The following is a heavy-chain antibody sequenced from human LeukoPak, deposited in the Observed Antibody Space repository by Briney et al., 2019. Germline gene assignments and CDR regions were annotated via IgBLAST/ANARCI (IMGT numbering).Heavy chain of an antibody. V-gene: IGHV3-48*03. D-gene: IGHD6-19*01. CDR2: INRSGSNI. CDR1: EFTFSSYE. Sequence: GGSLRLSCAASEFTFSSYEMNWVRQAPGKGLEWISYINRSGSNIYYADSVKGRVTISRDNAKNSLYLQMNSLRAEDTAVYYCARAYSSGWYFTSDYYNYGMDVWGQGTTVTVSS. CDR3: ARAYSSGWYFTSDYYNYGMDV. J-gene: IGHJ6*02.